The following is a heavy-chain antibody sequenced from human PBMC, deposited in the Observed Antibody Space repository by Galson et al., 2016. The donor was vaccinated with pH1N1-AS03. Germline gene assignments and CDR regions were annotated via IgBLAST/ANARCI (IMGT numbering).Heavy chain of an antibody. CDR1: GFTFSNYA. Sequence: SLRLSCAASGFTFSNYAMTWARQAPGKGLEWVPSISGSGGSTNSADSVRDRFSISRDNSKNTLFLQMNRLRADDTAVYYCAKKFYYDSSGHHLDVADVWGQGTAVTVSS. CDR3: AKKFYYDSSGHHLDVADV. CDR2: ISGSGGST. J-gene: IGHJ3*01. D-gene: IGHD3-22*01. V-gene: IGHV3-23*01.